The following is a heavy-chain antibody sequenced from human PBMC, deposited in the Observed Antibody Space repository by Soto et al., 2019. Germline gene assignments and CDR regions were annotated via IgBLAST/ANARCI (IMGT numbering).Heavy chain of an antibody. V-gene: IGHV3-48*01. CDR3: AKDGGARSDVLRFLEWFHYYYGMDV. J-gene: IGHJ6*02. CDR1: GLILSDCA. CDR2: ISSSRSVI. Sequence: PGGSLRLSCATSGLILSDCAMNWVRQAPGKGLEWVSYISSSRSVIYYADSVKGRFTVSRDNSTNTLYLQMNSLRAEDTAVYYCAKDGGARSDVLRFLEWFHYYYGMDVWGQGTTVTVSS. D-gene: IGHD3-3*01.